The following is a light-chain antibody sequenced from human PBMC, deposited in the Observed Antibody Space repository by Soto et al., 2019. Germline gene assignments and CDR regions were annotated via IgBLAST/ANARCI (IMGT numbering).Light chain of an antibody. J-gene: IGLJ1*01. Sequence: LAQPASVSGSPGQSITISCTGTSGFVGSFSLVSWYQQHPGKAPKVMIYDVSKRPSGVPDRFSGSKSGNTASLTISGLQAEDEADYYCCSYAGSYTLYVFGTGTKVTVL. CDR2: DVS. CDR3: CSYAGSYTLYV. CDR1: SGFVGSFSL. V-gene: IGLV2-11*01.